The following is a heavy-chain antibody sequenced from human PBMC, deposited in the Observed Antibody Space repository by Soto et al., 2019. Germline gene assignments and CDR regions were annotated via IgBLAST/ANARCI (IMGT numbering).Heavy chain of an antibody. J-gene: IGHJ6*02. CDR2: ISYDGSNK. CDR3: AKDIRVPLGYCSSTSCPPSFGMDV. V-gene: IGHV3-30*18. CDR1: GFTFSSYG. D-gene: IGHD2-2*01. Sequence: TGGSLRLSCAASGFTFSSYGMHWVRQAPGKGLEWVAVISYDGSNKYYADSVKGRFTISRDNSKNTLYLQMNSLRAEDTAVYYCAKDIRVPLGYCSSTSCPPSFGMDVWGQGTTVTVSS.